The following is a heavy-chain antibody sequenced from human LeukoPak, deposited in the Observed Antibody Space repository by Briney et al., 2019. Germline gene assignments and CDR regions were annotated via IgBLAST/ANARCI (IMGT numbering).Heavy chain of an antibody. V-gene: IGHV4-59*01. CDR1: VGSISSYY. CDR2: IYYSGST. Sequence: SESLSLTCAVSVGSISSYYWSWIRQPPGKGLEWIGYIYYSGSTNYNPSLKSRVTISVDTSKNQFSLKLSSVTAADTAVYYCASEAYCSGGRCSVQRVASWGQGTPVTVSS. D-gene: IGHD2-15*01. J-gene: IGHJ4*02. CDR3: ASEAYCSGGRCSVQRVAS.